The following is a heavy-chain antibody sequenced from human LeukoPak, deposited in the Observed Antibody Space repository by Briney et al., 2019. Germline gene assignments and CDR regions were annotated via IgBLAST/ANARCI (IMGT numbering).Heavy chain of an antibody. Sequence: PGGSLRLSCAASGFTFTNYGMSWVRQAPGKGLEWVSAISGSGGSTDYGDSVKGRFTISRDNSKNTLFLQMNSLRVEDTAVYYCAGACSDGSCYLAAFDLWGQGTMVTVSS. CDR1: GFTFTNYG. V-gene: IGHV3-23*01. CDR3: AGACSDGSCYLAAFDL. J-gene: IGHJ3*01. D-gene: IGHD2-15*01. CDR2: ISGSGGST.